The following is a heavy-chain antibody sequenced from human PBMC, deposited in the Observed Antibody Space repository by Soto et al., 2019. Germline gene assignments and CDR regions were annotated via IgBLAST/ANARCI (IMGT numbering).Heavy chain of an antibody. J-gene: IGHJ4*01. CDR1: GGTFSSYA. V-gene: IGHV1-69*13. CDR2: IIPIFGTA. CDR3: ASRKPARYCSGGSCYSAFDY. Sequence: ASVKVSCKASGGTFSSYAISWVRQAPGQGLEWMGGIIPIFGTANYAQKFQGRVTITADESTSTAYMELSSLRSEDTAVYYCASRKPARYCSGGSCYSAFDYWG. D-gene: IGHD2-15*01.